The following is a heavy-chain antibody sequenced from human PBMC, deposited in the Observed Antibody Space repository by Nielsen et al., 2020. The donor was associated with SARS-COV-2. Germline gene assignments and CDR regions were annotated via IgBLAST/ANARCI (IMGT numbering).Heavy chain of an antibody. Sequence: ASVKVSCKASGYTFTGYYMHWVRQAPGQGLEWMGRINPNSGGTNYAQKFQGRVTLTRDTSTSTVYMDLRSLRSEDTAVYYCARDLGNVPTEVADSGDYYFGMDVWGQGTTVTVSS. J-gene: IGHJ6*02. CDR3: ARDLGNVPTEVADSGDYYFGMDV. CDR2: INPNSGGT. V-gene: IGHV1-2*06. D-gene: IGHD6-19*01. CDR1: GYTFTGYY.